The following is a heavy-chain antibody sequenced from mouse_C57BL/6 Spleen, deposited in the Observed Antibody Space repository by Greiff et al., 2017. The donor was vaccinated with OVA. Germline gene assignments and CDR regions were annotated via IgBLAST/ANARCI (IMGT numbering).Heavy chain of an antibody. CDR2: ISYDGSN. Sequence: EVKLLESGPGLVKPSQSLSLTCSVTGYSITSGYYWNWIRQFPGNKLEWMGYISYDGSNNYNPSLKNRISITRDTSKNQFFLKLNSVTTEDTATYYCARDEAYGSMYFDVWGTGTTVTVAS. J-gene: IGHJ1*03. V-gene: IGHV3-6*01. CDR3: ARDEAYGSMYFDV. D-gene: IGHD1-1*01. CDR1: GYSITSGYY.